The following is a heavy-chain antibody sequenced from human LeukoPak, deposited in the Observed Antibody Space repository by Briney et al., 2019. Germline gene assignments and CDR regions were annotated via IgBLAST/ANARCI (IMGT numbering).Heavy chain of an antibody. CDR1: GYTFTGYY. D-gene: IGHD2-2*01. CDR2: INPNSGGT. Sequence: ASVKVSCKASGYTFTGYYMHWVRQAPGQGLEWMGWINPNSGGTNYAQKFQGRVTMTRDTSISTAYMELSRLRSDDTAVYYCARDAGGCSSTSCYGHYWGQGTLVTVSS. V-gene: IGHV1-2*02. CDR3: ARDAGGCSSTSCYGHY. J-gene: IGHJ4*02.